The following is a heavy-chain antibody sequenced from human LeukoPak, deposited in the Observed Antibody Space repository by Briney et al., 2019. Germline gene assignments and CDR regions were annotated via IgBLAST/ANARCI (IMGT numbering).Heavy chain of an antibody. CDR1: GGSMSGYY. CDR2: IYTSGST. Sequence: SETLSLTCSVSGGSMSGYYWSWIRQPPGQGLEWIGRIYTSGSTNYNPSLKDRVTISVDTSKNQFSLKLSSVTAADTAVYYCARVDRGSGWGHFDYWGQGTLVTVSS. V-gene: IGHV4-4*07. J-gene: IGHJ4*02. D-gene: IGHD6-19*01. CDR3: ARVDRGSGWGHFDY.